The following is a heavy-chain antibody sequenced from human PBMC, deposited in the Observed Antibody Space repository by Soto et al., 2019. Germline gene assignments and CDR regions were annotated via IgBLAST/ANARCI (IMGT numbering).Heavy chain of an antibody. CDR3: ARGGRWYYYFDY. V-gene: IGHV4-34*01. J-gene: IGHJ4*02. Sequence: SETLSLTCAVYGGSFSGYYWSWIRQPPGKGLEWIGEINHSGSTNYNPSLKSRVTISVDTSKNQFSLKLSSVTAADTAVYYCARGGRWYYYFDYWGQGTLVTVSS. D-gene: IGHD6-13*01. CDR1: GGSFSGYY. CDR2: INHSGST.